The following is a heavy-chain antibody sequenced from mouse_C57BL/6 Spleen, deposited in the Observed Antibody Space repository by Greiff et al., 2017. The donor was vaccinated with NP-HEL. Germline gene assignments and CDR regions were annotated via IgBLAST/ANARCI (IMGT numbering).Heavy chain of an antibody. D-gene: IGHD3-1*01. CDR1: GYTFTSYG. Sequence: QVQLKESGAELARPGASVKLFCKASGYTFTSYGISWVKQRTGQGLEWIGEIYPRSGNTYYNEKFKGKATLTADKSSSTAYMELRSLTSEDSAVYFGARGANRYFDYWGQGTTLTVAS. J-gene: IGHJ2*01. CDR2: IYPRSGNT. V-gene: IGHV1-81*01. CDR3: ARGANRYFDY.